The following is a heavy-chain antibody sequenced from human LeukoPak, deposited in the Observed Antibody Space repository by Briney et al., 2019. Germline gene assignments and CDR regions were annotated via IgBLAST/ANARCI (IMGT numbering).Heavy chain of an antibody. D-gene: IGHD3-22*01. CDR2: IWFDGSNQ. Sequence: GGSLRLSCAASGFIFSNYGMHWVRQAPGKGLEWVAVIWFDGSNQYHADAVKGRYTISRDNSKNTLYLQMSSLRAEDTALYYCARDDFAGDSSGYIDYWGQGTLVTVSS. CDR1: GFIFSNYG. J-gene: IGHJ4*02. V-gene: IGHV3-33*01. CDR3: ARDDFAGDSSGYIDY.